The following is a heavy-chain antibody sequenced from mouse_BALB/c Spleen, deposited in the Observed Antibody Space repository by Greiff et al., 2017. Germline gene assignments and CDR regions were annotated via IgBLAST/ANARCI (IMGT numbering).Heavy chain of an antibody. CDR2: IDPANGNT. D-gene: IGHD2-4*01. CDR3: ARRLDYGWYFDV. J-gene: IGHJ1*01. Sequence: EVQVVESGAELVKPGASVKLSCTASGFNIKDTYMHWVKQRPEQGLEWIGRIDPANGNTKYDPKFQGKATITADTSSNTAYLQLSSLTSEDTAVYYCARRLDYGWYFDVWGAGTTVTVSS. V-gene: IGHV14-3*02. CDR1: GFNIKDTY.